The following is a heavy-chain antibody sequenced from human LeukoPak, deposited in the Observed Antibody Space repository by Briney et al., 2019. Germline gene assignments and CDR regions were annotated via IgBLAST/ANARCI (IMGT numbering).Heavy chain of an antibody. Sequence: PGGSLRLSCAASGFTFSSYSMNWVRQAPGKGLEWVSSISSSSSYIYYADSVKGRFTISRDNAKNSLYLQMNSLRAEDTAVYYCARVSRDYDSSGTRDDYWGQGTLVTVSS. CDR1: GFTFSSYS. CDR3: ARVSRDYDSSGTRDDY. V-gene: IGHV3-21*01. J-gene: IGHJ4*02. D-gene: IGHD3-22*01. CDR2: ISSSSSYI.